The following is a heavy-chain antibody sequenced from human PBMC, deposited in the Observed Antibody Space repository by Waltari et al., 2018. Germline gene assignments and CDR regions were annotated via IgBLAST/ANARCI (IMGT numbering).Heavy chain of an antibody. J-gene: IGHJ4*02. V-gene: IGHV4-39*01. D-gene: IGHD3-22*01. CDR1: GGSISSSSYY. Sequence: VSGGSISSSSYYWGWIRQPPGKGLEWIGSIYYSGSTYSNPSLKSRVTISVDTSKNQFSLKLSSVTAADTAVYYCARGYYYDSSGFDYWGQGTLVTVSS. CDR2: IYYSGST. CDR3: ARGYYYDSSGFDY.